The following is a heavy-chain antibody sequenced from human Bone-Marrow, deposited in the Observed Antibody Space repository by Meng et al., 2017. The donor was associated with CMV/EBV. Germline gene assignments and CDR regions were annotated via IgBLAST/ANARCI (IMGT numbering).Heavy chain of an antibody. CDR2: IYYSGST. D-gene: IGHD5-12*01. CDR3: ARGRGDLVPALNY. Sequence: SETLSLTCTVSGGSVSRSSYYWSWIRQPPGKGLEWIGYIYYSGSTNYNPSLKSRVTISVDTSKNQFSLKLSSVTAADTAVYYCARGRGDLVPALNYWGQGTLVTVSS. CDR1: GGSVSRSSYY. V-gene: IGHV4-61*01. J-gene: IGHJ4*02.